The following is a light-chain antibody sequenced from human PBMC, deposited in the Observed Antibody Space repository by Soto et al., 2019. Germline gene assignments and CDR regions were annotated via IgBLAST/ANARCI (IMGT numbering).Light chain of an antibody. V-gene: IGKV3-20*01. J-gene: IGKJ1*01. CDR3: QQYHISPRT. CDR1: QSVSRY. Sequence: EFVLTQSPGTLSLSPGERAALSCRASQSVSRYLAWYQQKPGQAPRLLIYGASSRATGIPDRFSGSGSGTDCTRTNSRLEPEDFAVYYCQQYHISPRTFGQGTKVEIK. CDR2: GAS.